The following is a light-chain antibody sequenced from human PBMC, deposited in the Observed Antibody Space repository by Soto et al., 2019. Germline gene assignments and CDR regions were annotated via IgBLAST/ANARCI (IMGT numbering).Light chain of an antibody. J-gene: IGKJ4*01. CDR2: GAS. CDR3: QQYYNTPRT. Sequence: EIIMTQSPATLSVSPGEGATLSCRTSHSISTNLAWYQHKRGQSPRLLVYGASTRATGVPARFSGSGSGAEFTLSISSLQSEDFAVYYCQQYYNTPRTFGGGTKVELK. CDR1: HSISTN. V-gene: IGKV3-15*01.